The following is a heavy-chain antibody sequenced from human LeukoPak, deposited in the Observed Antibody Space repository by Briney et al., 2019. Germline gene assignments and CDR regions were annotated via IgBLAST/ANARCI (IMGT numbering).Heavy chain of an antibody. V-gene: IGHV3-23*01. Sequence: GGSLRLSCLASGFPFNSYIMTWVRQAPGKGLEWVSGIRGSEGRTFYGDSVKGRFTISRDNSKNTLFLEMKGLRVDDTALYYCAMIGGTTGPFDAWGQGTLVTVSS. CDR1: GFPFNSYI. CDR3: AMIGGTTGPFDA. D-gene: IGHD1-7*01. J-gene: IGHJ4*02. CDR2: IRGSEGRT.